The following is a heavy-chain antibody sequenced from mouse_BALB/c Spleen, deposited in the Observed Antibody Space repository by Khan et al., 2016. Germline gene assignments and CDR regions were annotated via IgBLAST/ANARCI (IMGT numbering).Heavy chain of an antibody. J-gene: IGHJ4*01. CDR1: GYTFNNYW. CDR3: ARAWYSMDY. CDR2: ILPGSGNS. Sequence: QVQLKQSGVELMKPGASVKISCKATGYTFNNYWIEWVKQRPGHGLEWIGDILPGSGNSNYNENLKGKATFTADTSSNTAYMQLSSLTSEDSAVYYCARAWYSMDYWGQGTSVTVSS. V-gene: IGHV1-9*01.